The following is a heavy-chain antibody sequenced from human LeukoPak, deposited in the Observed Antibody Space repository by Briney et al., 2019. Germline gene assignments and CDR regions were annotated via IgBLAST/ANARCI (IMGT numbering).Heavy chain of an antibody. J-gene: IGHJ4*02. V-gene: IGHV3-7*01. CDR3: ARWLQLKRYYFDH. CDR2: IKQDGSEK. D-gene: IGHD5-24*01. Sequence: PGGSLRLSCAASGFTFSSYWMSWVRQAPGKGLEWVANIKQDGSEKYYVDSVKGRFTISRDNAKNSLYLQMNSLRAEDTAVYYCARWLQLKRYYFDHWGQGTLVTVSS. CDR1: GFTFSSYW.